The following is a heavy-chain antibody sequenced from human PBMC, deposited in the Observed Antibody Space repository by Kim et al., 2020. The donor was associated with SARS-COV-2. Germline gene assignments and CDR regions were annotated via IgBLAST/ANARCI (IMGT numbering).Heavy chain of an antibody. CDR1: GFTFGDFA. Sequence: GGSLRLSCAASGFTFGDFAMHWVRQVPGKGLEWVAVLSLNSGVIGYADSVKGRFTISRHNAENSLYLQMNSLSAEDTAFYYCAKDLVSSSFRAFHIWGAGTMVTPSS. V-gene: IGHV3-9*01. D-gene: IGHD6-6*01. J-gene: IGHJ3*02. CDR2: LSLNSGVI. CDR3: AKDLVSSSFRAFHI.